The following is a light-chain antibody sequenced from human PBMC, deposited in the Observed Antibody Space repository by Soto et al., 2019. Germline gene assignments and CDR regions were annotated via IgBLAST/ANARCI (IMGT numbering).Light chain of an antibody. V-gene: IGKV1-5*01. CDR2: DAS. J-gene: IGKJ1*01. CDR1: QSISSW. Sequence: DIQMTQSPSTLSASVGDRITITCRASQSISSWLAWYQQKPGKGPKVLIYDASRLESGVPSRFSGSASGTEFTLTISSLQPDDFATYYCQQYSTYSGAFGQGTKV. CDR3: QQYSTYSGA.